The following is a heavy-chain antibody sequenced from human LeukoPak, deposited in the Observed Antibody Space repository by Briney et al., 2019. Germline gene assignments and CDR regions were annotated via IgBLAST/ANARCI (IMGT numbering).Heavy chain of an antibody. J-gene: IGHJ5*02. V-gene: IGHV1-69*04. CDR1: XGTXXSXA. D-gene: IGHD2-2*01. CDR2: IIPILGIA. CDR3: ARGEVVVVPAHTNWFDP. Sequence: VXXXXXXGTXXSXAISWVRQAPGQGLEWMGRIIPILGIANYAQKFQGRVTITADKSTSTAYMELSSLRSEDTAVYYCARGEVVVVPAHTNWFDPWGQGTLVTVSS.